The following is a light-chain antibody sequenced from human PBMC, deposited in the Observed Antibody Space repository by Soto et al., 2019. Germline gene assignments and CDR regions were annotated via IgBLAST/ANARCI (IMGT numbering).Light chain of an antibody. CDR3: QQCAASPLT. CDR1: QSVGNNY. V-gene: IGKV3-20*01. Sequence: ENVLTQSPGTLSASPGDRVTLYCRASQSVGNNYLAWFQQKPGQAPRLLIDEASRRATGIPDRFSGSGSGTDFTLTISRLEPEDFAVYYCQQCAASPLTFGGGTKVEIK. J-gene: IGKJ4*01. CDR2: EAS.